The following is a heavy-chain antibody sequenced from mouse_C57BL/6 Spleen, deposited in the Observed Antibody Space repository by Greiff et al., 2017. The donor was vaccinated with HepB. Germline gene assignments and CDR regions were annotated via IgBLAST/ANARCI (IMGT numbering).Heavy chain of an antibody. D-gene: IGHD1-1*02. J-gene: IGHJ2*01. CDR3: ARQGRLVYYFDY. Sequence: EVHLVESGGGLVKPGGSLKLSCAASGFTFSSYTMSWVRQTPEKRLEWVATISGGGGNTYYPDSVKGRFTISRDNAKNTLYLQMSSLRSEDTALYYCARQGRLVYYFDYWGQGTTLTVSS. CDR1: GFTFSSYT. CDR2: ISGGGGNT. V-gene: IGHV5-9*01.